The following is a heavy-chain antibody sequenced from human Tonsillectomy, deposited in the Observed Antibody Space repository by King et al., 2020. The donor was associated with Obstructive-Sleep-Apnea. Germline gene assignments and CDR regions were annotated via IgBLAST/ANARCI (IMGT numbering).Heavy chain of an antibody. CDR2: IYYSGTT. V-gene: IGHV4-39*07. D-gene: IGHD3-16*01. Sequence: QLQESGPGLVKPSETLSLTCTVSGGSISTIDYSWGWVRQPPGKGLEWLGSIYYSGTTYYNPSLKSRVSISVEEKPKNQFSLKLTSVTAADTAVYYCVRDQYSLWPSFFDYWGQGILVTVSS. CDR3: VRDQYSLWPSFFDY. CDR1: GGSISTIDYS. J-gene: IGHJ4*02.